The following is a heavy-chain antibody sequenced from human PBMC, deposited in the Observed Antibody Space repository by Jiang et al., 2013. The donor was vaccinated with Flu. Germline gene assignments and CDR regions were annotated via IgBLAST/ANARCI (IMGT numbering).Heavy chain of an antibody. CDR1: GFTFSSYG. CDR2: IWYDGSNK. CDR3: ARDRGIVGATTGFDY. V-gene: IGHV3-33*01. Sequence: PGRSLRLSCAASGFTFSSYGMHWVRQAPGKGLEWVAVIWYDGSNKYYADSVKGRFTISRDNSKNTLYLQMNSLRAEDTAVYYCARDRGIVGATTGFDYWGQGTLVTVSS. J-gene: IGHJ4*02. D-gene: IGHD1-26*01.